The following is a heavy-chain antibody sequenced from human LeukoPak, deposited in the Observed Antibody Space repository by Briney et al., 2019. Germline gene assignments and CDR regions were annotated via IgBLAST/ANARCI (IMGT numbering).Heavy chain of an antibody. CDR1: GYTFTQFG. D-gene: IGHD3-10*01. J-gene: IGHJ4*02. CDR3: ARDRGGSYGADYYFDY. Sequence: PGGSLRLSCAASGYTFTQFGMHWVRQAPGKGLEWVAFIRFNGTTKVYGDSVKGRFTISRDNAKNSLYLQMNSLRAEDTAVYYCARDRGGSYGADYYFDYWGQGTLVTVSS. V-gene: IGHV3-30*02. CDR2: IRFNGTTK.